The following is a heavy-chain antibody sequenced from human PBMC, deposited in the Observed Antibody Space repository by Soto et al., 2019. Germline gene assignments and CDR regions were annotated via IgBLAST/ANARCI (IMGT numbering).Heavy chain of an antibody. Sequence: QITLKESGPTLVKPTQTLTLTCTFSGFSLSTSGVGVGWIRQPPGKALEWLALIYWDNDRRYSPSLKNRLTITRDTTKHQVVLTMTNMDPVDTATYFCVHRVDLWTWGQGTLVTVSS. CDR2: IYWDNDR. V-gene: IGHV2-5*02. J-gene: IGHJ5*02. CDR1: GFSLSTSGVG. CDR3: VHRVDLWT. D-gene: IGHD3-10*01.